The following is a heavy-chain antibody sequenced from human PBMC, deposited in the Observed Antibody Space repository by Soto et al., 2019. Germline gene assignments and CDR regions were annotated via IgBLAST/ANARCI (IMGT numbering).Heavy chain of an antibody. V-gene: IGHV4-59*13. CDR3: ARGGYYYDSGGPNWFDP. CDR2: IYYTGNT. J-gene: IGHJ5*02. CDR1: GGSISTYY. D-gene: IGHD3-22*01. Sequence: PSETLSLTCTVTGGSISTYYWSWIRQPPGKGLEWIGHIYYTGNTNYNPSLKSRVTISVDTSTNRFSLRLRSVSAADTAVYYCARGGYYYDSGGPNWFDPWGQGTLVTFSS.